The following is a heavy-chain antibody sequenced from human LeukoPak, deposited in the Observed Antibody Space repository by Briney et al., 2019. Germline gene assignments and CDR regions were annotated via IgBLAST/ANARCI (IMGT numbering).Heavy chain of an antibody. CDR2: IRYDGSNK. D-gene: IGHD1/OR15-1a*01. CDR3: ARDLPYFAAEQTWSWFDP. CDR1: GFTFSSYG. J-gene: IGHJ5*02. V-gene: IGHV3-30*02. Sequence: GGSLRLSCAASGFTFSSYGMHWVRQAPGKGLEWVAFIRYDGSNKYYADSVKGRFTISRDNSKNTLYLQMNSLRSEDTAVYYCARDLPYFAAEQTWSWFDPWGQGTLVTVSS.